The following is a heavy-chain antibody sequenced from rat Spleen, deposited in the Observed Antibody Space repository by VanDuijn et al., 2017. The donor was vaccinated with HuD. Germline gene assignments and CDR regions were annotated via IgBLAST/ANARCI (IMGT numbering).Heavy chain of an antibody. V-gene: IGHV5-25*01. CDR2: ISTGGGNA. J-gene: IGHJ2*01. Sequence: EVQLVESGGGLVQPGRSMKLSCTASGFILDYHYIAWVRQAPAKGLEWVASISTGGGNAYYRDSVKGRFTISRDNAKGTLYLHMDSLRSEDTATYYCATGLRFDYWGQGVMVTVSS. CDR1: GFILDYHY. CDR3: ATGLRFDY. D-gene: IGHD1-11*01.